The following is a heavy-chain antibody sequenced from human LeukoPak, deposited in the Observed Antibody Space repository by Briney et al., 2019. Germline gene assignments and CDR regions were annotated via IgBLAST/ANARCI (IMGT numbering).Heavy chain of an antibody. CDR2: ISSSSSTI. J-gene: IGHJ4*02. CDR3: ARAIYDSSGYLSPHFDY. Sequence: PGGSLRLSCAASGFTFSSYSMNWVRQAPGKGLEWVSYISSSSSTIYYAGSVKGRFTISRENAKNSLYLQMNSLRAGDTAVYYCARAIYDSSGYLSPHFDYWGQGTLVTVSS. D-gene: IGHD3-22*01. CDR1: GFTFSSYS. V-gene: IGHV3-48*01.